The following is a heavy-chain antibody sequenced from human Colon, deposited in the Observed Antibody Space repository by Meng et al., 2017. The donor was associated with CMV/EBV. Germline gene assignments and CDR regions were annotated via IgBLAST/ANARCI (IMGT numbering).Heavy chain of an antibody. CDR1: GFTFDNYG. J-gene: IGHJ5*02. Sequence: GESLKISCAASGFTFDNYGMSWVRQAPGKGLEWVSGINWNGGSKRYADSVKGRFTISRDNAENSLYLQVNSLRVEDTAVYYCVRVSNFGVFSDWFDPWGQGTLVTVSS. CDR3: VRVSNFGVFSDWFDP. CDR2: INWNGGSK. V-gene: IGHV3-20*04. D-gene: IGHD3-3*01.